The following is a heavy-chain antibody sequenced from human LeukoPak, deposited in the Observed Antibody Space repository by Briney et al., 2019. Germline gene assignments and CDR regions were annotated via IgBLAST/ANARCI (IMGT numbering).Heavy chain of an antibody. CDR3: AKARPIVVAPAAQPWEAFDI. D-gene: IGHD2-2*01. J-gene: IGHJ3*02. CDR1: GFTFSSYA. V-gene: IGHV3-23*01. Sequence: PGGSLRLSCAASGFTFSSYAMSWVRQAPGKGLERVSAISGSGGSTYYADSVKGRFTISRDNSKNTLYLQMNSLRAEDTAVYYCAKARPIVVAPAAQPWEAFDIWGQGTMVTVSS. CDR2: ISGSGGST.